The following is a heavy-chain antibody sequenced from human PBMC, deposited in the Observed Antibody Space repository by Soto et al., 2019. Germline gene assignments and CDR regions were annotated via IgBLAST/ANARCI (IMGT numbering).Heavy chain of an antibody. CDR3: TTGLGYCSITSCYGNWFDP. J-gene: IGHJ5*02. CDR1: GFTFSNAW. CDR2: IKRKTDGGTT. V-gene: IGHV3-15*01. D-gene: IGHD2-2*01. Sequence: EVQLVESGGGLVKPGGSLRLSCAASGFTFSNAWMSWVRQAPGKGLEWVGRIKRKTDGGTTDYAAPVKGRFTISRDDSKNTLFLQMNSLKTEDTAMYYCTTGLGYCSITSCYGNWFDPWGQGTLVTVSS.